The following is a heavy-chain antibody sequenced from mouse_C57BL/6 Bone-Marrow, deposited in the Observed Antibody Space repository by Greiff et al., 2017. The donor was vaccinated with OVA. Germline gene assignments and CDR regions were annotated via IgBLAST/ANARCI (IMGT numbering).Heavy chain of an antibody. CDR2: IDPSDSYT. J-gene: IGHJ4*01. CDR1: GYTFTSYW. CDR3: ARHMGAMDY. D-gene: IGHD1-1*02. Sequence: QLQQPGAELVRPGTSVKLSCKASGYTFTSYWMHWVKQRPGQGLEWIGVIDPSDSYTNYNQKFKGKATLTVDTSSSTAYMQLSSLTSEDSAVYYCARHMGAMDYWGQGTSVTVSS. V-gene: IGHV1-59*01.